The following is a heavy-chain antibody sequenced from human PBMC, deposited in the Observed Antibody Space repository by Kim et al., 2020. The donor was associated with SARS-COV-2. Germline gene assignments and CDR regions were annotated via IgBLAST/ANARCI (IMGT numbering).Heavy chain of an antibody. J-gene: IGHJ6*02. D-gene: IGHD2-21*01. CDR1: GFSFRNYW. CDR3: ARDLPEEAATQGIGYGMDV. V-gene: IGHV3-74*01. CDR2: INEYGTHI. Sequence: GGSLRLSCAVSGFSFRNYWMHWVRQAPGKGPVWVSRINEYGTHITYADSVKGRFTISRDDAKNTLYLEMNSLRVEDTAVYYCARDLPEEAATQGIGYGMDVWGRGTTVTVSS.